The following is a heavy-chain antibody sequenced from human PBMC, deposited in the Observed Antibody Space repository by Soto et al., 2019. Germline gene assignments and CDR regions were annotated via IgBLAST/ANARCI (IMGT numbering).Heavy chain of an antibody. CDR2: IYYSGST. V-gene: IGHV4-31*03. CDR3: ARTNYYGSGSYGINYGMDV. Sequence: SETLSLTCTVSGGSISSGGYYWSWIRQHPGKGLEWIGYIYYSGSTYYNPSLKSRVTISVDTSKNQFSLKLSSVTAADTAVYYCARTNYYGSGSYGINYGMDVWGQGTTVTVSS. J-gene: IGHJ6*02. D-gene: IGHD3-10*01. CDR1: GGSISSGGYY.